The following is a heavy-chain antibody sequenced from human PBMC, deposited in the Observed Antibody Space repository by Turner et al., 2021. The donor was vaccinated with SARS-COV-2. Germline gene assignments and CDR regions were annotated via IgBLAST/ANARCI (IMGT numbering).Heavy chain of an antibody. J-gene: IGHJ1*01. D-gene: IGHD6-19*01. V-gene: IGHV3-7*01. CDR2: IKEDGSEK. CDR3: ARPYSSGWYINFIF. CDR1: GFTFNNYW. Sequence: EVQLEESGGGLVQPGGSLRLSCAASGFTFNNYWMTWVRQAPGKGLEWLANIKEDGSEKYYVDSVKGRFTISRDNAKNSMYLQMNTLRAEDTAVYYCARPYSSGWYINFIFWGQGTLVTVSS.